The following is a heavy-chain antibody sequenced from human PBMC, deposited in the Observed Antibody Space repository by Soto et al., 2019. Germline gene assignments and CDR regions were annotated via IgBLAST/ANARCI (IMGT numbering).Heavy chain of an antibody. Sequence: PGESLKISCKGSGYKFINYWIGWVRQMPGKGLEWMGIIYPADSNTRYSPSFRGQATISVDKSISTAYLQWSSLKASDTAMYYCFIYFEAGPVDAFYIWGQRTMVTVSS. CDR1: GYKFINYW. V-gene: IGHV5-51*01. CDR3: FIYFEAGPVDAFYI. D-gene: IGHD6-19*01. J-gene: IGHJ3*02. CDR2: IYPADSNT.